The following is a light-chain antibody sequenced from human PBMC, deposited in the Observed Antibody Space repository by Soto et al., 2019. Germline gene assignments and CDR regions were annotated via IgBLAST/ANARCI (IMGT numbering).Light chain of an antibody. Sequence: QSVLTQPPSVSGAPGQRVTISCTGSSSNIGTPYDVHWYQQLPGTAPKLLIYGNSNRPSGVPDRFSGSKSGTSASLAISGLQAEDEADYYCSSYTSSSTLVFGGGTKLTVL. CDR3: SSYTSSSTLV. J-gene: IGLJ2*01. CDR1: SSNIGTPYD. V-gene: IGLV1-40*01. CDR2: GNS.